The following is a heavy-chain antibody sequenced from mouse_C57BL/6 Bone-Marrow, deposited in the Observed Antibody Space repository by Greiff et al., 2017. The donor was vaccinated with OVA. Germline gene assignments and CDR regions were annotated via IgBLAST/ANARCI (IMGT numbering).Heavy chain of an antibody. V-gene: IGHV1-26*01. D-gene: IGHD1-1*01. CDR2: INPNNGGT. Sequence: EVQLQQSGPELVKPGASVKISCKASGYTFTDYYMNWVKQSHGKSLEWIGDINPNNGGTSYNQKFKGKATLTVDKSSSTAYMELRSLTSEDSAVYYWARGGSREAYWGQGTLVTVSA. CDR3: ARGGSREAY. CDR1: GYTFTDYY. J-gene: IGHJ3*01.